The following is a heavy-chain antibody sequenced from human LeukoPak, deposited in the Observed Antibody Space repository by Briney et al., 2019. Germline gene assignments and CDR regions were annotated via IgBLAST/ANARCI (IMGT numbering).Heavy chain of an antibody. J-gene: IGHJ6*02. D-gene: IGHD2-15*01. CDR2: ISSSSSNYI. CDR3: ARDPTPRYCSGGSCYTHYGMDV. V-gene: IGHV3-21*01. Sequence: GGSLRLSCAASGFTFSSYTMNWVRQAPGKGLEWVSSISSSSSNYIYYADSVKGRLTISRDNAKNSLYLQMNSLRAEDTAVYYCARDPTPRYCSGGSCYTHYGMDVWGQGTTVTVSS. CDR1: GFTFSSYT.